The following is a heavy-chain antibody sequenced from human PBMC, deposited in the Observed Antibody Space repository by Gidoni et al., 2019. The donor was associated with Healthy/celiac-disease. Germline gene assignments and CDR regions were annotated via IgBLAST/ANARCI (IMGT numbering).Heavy chain of an antibody. V-gene: IGHV4-30-4*01. Sequence: QVQLQESGPGLVKPSQTLSLTCTVSGGSISSGDHYWSWIRQPPGKGLEWIGYIYYSGSTYYNPSLKSRVTISVDTSKNQFSLKLSSVTAADTAVYYCARVNAMANWYFDLWGRGTLVTVSS. D-gene: IGHD5-18*01. CDR3: ARVNAMANWYFDL. CDR1: GGSISSGDHY. CDR2: IYYSGST. J-gene: IGHJ2*01.